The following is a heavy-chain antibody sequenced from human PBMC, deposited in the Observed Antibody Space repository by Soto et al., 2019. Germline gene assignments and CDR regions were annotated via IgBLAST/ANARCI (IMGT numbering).Heavy chain of an antibody. J-gene: IGHJ4*02. CDR1: GGTLNSYS. V-gene: IGHV1-69*01. CDR3: ARVIAASSAQHRSFDS. D-gene: IGHD3-22*01. CDR2: VIPIFGVA. Sequence: QVQLVQSGAEVKKPGSSVKVSCTASGGTLNSYSIHWVRQAPGQGLEWMGAVIPIFGVADYAQKFQGRVTITADESMTTAYMDLRSLRYEYTAMYYCARVIAASSAQHRSFDSWGQGTLVTVSS.